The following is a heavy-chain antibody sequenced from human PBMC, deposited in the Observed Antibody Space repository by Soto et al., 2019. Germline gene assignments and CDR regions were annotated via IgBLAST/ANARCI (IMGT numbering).Heavy chain of an antibody. CDR2: IYYSGST. V-gene: IGHV4-31*03. Sequence: SETLSLTCTVSGGSISSGGYYWSWIRQHPGKGLEWIGYIYYSGSTYYNPSLKSRVTISVDTSKNQFSLKLSSVTAADTAVYYCARARCLGITIFGVEAPYYFDYWGQGTLVTVSS. D-gene: IGHD3-3*01. J-gene: IGHJ4*02. CDR1: GGSISSGGYY. CDR3: ARARCLGITIFGVEAPYYFDY.